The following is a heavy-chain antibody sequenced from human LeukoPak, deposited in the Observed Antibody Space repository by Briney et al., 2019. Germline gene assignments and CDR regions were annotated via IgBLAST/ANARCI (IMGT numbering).Heavy chain of an antibody. D-gene: IGHD2-2*01. CDR2: LRPGSGSS. CDR3: ARGPPESTTSDY. J-gene: IGHJ4*02. CDR1: GYIFTSYD. Sequence: GASVNVSCKASGYIFTSYDISWVRQAAGQGLEWIGWLRPGSGSSGYAQKFQGRVTMTRSTSTRTAYMELRSLTSEDTAVYYCARGPPESTTSDYWGQGTLVTVSS. V-gene: IGHV1-8*01.